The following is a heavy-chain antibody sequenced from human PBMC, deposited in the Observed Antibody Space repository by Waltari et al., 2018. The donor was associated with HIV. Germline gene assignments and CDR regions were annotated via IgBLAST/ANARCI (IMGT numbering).Heavy chain of an antibody. V-gene: IGHV3-53*01. CDR3: ARDPRSSGYYGVDV. Sequence: EVQLVESGGGLIETGGSLRLSCEASGFTVRSTYMSWVRQAPGKGLEWVSVIYSGGSRYYADSVKGRFTISRDNSKNTVSLHMNSLRAEDTAVYYCARDPRSSGYYGVDVWGQGTAVTVSS. CDR1: GFTVRSTY. CDR2: IYSGGSR. J-gene: IGHJ6*02. D-gene: IGHD1-26*01.